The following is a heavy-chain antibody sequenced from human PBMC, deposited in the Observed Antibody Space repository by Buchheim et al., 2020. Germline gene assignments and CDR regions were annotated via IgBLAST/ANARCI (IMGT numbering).Heavy chain of an antibody. J-gene: IGHJ5*02. CDR2: IYYSGST. CDR1: GASISSYY. Sequence: QVQLQESGPGLVKPSETLSLTCTGSGASISSYYWSWIRQPPGKGLEWIGYIYYSGSTNYNPSLKSRVTISVDTSKNQFSLKLSSVTAADTAVYYCVRGSRGYSGYDWGWFDPWGQGTL. D-gene: IGHD5-12*01. V-gene: IGHV4-59*01. CDR3: VRGSRGYSGYDWGWFDP.